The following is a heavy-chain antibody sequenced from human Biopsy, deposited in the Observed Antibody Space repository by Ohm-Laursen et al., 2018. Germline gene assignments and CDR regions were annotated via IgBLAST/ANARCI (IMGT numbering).Heavy chain of an antibody. D-gene: IGHD1-14*01. V-gene: IGHV3-21*05. Sequence: SLRLSCAASGFTFSSHAMTWVRQAPGEGLEWVSYITSSSTYINYVDSVRGRFTISRDNSKQMVHLEINSLTADDTAVYYCVKQWGGYNFDSWGQGTLVTVSS. J-gene: IGHJ5*01. CDR3: VKQWGGYNFDS. CDR2: ITSSSTYI. CDR1: GFTFSSHA.